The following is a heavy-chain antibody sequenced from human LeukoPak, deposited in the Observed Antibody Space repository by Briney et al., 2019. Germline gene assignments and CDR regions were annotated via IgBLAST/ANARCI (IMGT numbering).Heavy chain of an antibody. CDR2: MNPNSGNT. J-gene: IGHJ4*02. V-gene: IGHV1-8*02. CDR3: ARGDFGDYFLDY. D-gene: IGHD4-17*01. Sequence: ASVKVSCKASGYTFTSYGISWVRQATGQGLEWMGWMNPNSGNTDYAQRFQGRVTMTRNTSISTAYMELSSLRSEDTAVYYCARGDFGDYFLDYWGQGTLVTVSS. CDR1: GYTFTSYG.